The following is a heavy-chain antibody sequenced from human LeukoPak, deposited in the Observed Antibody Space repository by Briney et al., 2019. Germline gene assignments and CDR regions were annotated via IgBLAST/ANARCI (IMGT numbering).Heavy chain of an antibody. D-gene: IGHD3-10*02. CDR2: ISSSSSTI. CDR3: ARVRTMWSYYGMDV. V-gene: IGHV3-48*04. J-gene: IGHJ6*02. Sequence: GGSLRLSCAASGFTFSSYSMNWVRQAPGKGLEWVSYISSSSSTIYYADSAKGRFTISRDNAKNSLYLQMNSLRAEDTAVYYCARVRTMWSYYGMDVWGQGTTVTVSS. CDR1: GFTFSSYS.